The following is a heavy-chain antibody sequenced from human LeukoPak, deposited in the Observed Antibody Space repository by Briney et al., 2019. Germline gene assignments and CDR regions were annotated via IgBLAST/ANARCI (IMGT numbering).Heavy chain of an antibody. Sequence: GGSLRLSCAASGFTFSSYWMSWVPQAPGKGLEWMANIKQDGSEKYYVDSVKGRFTISRDNAKNSLYLQMNSLRAEDTAVYYCANVPAAPPGGRWGQGTLVTVSS. V-gene: IGHV3-7*01. CDR1: GFTFSSYW. D-gene: IGHD2-2*01. CDR3: ANVPAAPPGGR. CDR2: IKQDGSEK. J-gene: IGHJ4*02.